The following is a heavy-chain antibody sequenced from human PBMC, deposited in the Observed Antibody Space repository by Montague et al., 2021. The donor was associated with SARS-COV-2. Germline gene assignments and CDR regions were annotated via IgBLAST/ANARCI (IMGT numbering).Heavy chain of an antibody. CDR2: ISSSSSYI. Sequence: SLRLSCSASGFTFSLYSMNWVRPAPGKGLELVSSISSSSSYIYYADSVKGRFTISSDTAKNSLYLQMNSLGAEDTAVYYCARSTYYYDSSGSYYFDYWGQGTLVTVSS. D-gene: IGHD3-22*01. J-gene: IGHJ4*02. V-gene: IGHV3-21*01. CDR1: GFTFSLYS. CDR3: ARSTYYYDSSGSYYFDY.